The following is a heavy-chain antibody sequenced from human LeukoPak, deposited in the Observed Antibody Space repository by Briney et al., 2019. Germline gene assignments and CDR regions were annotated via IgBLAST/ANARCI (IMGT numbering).Heavy chain of an antibody. CDR1: GGTFSSYA. J-gene: IGHJ5*02. V-gene: IGHV1-69*13. Sequence: ASVKVPCKASGGTFSSYAISWVRQAPGQGLEWMGGIIPIFGTANYAQKFQGRVTITADESTSTAYMELSSLRSEDTAVYYCARGPPGNNWFDPWGQGTLVTVSS. CDR3: ARGPPGNNWFDP. CDR2: IIPIFGTA.